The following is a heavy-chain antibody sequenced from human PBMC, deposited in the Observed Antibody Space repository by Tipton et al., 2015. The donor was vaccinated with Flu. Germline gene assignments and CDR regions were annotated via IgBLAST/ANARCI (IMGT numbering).Heavy chain of an antibody. J-gene: IGHJ5*01. CDR2: VHRTGGP. Sequence: TLSLTCSVSGDSIGSGYFWGWIRQPPGKGLEWIGNVHRTGGPYYNPSLRSRVIMTVDGAKNQFSLRLTSVTATDTAVYYCVRRDYSNYVSEPKNWFDPWGQGLLVTVSS. D-gene: IGHD4-11*01. V-gene: IGHV4-38-2*01. CDR3: VRRDYSNYVSEPKNWFDP. CDR1: GDSIGSGYF.